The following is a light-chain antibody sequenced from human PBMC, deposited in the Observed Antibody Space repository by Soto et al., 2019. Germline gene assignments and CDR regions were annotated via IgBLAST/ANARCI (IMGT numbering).Light chain of an antibody. CDR1: QSVSSN. Sequence: EIVMTQSPATLSVSPGERATLSCRASQSVSSNLAWYQHKPGQAPRLLIYGASTRATVIPARFSGSGSGTEFSLTISSLQSEDFAVYYCQHYNNWPFTFGPGTKVDIK. J-gene: IGKJ3*01. V-gene: IGKV3-15*01. CDR2: GAS. CDR3: QHYNNWPFT.